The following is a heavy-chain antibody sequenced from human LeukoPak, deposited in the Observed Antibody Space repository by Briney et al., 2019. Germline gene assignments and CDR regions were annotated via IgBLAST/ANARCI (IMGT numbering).Heavy chain of an antibody. V-gene: IGHV1-18*01. CDR1: GYTFTSYG. Sequence: ASVKVSCKASGYTFTSYGISWVRQAPGQGLEWMGWISAYNGNTNYAQKLQGRVTMTTDTSTSTAYMELRSLRSDDTAVYYCTRSLYGVRVNSMDVWGQGTTVTVSS. CDR2: ISAYNGNT. J-gene: IGHJ6*02. D-gene: IGHD3-10*01. CDR3: TRSLYGVRVNSMDV.